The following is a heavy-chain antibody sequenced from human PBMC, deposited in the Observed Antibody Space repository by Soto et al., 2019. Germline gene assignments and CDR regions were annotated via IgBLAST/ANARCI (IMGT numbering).Heavy chain of an antibody. CDR1: GFTVSSNY. Sequence: EVQLVETGGGLIQPGGSLRLSCAASGFTVSSNYMSWVRQAPGKGLEWGSVIYSGGSTYYADSVKGRFTISRDNSKNTLYLQMNSLRAEDTAVYYCASYYGSGSYYSYYFDYSGQGTMVTVSS. CDR2: IYSGGST. CDR3: ASYYGSGSYYSYYFDY. D-gene: IGHD3-10*01. V-gene: IGHV3-53*02. J-gene: IGHJ4*02.